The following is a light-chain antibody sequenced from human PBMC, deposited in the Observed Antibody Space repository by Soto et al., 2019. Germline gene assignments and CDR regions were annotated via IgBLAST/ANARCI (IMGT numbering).Light chain of an antibody. CDR2: WAS. J-gene: IGKJ4*01. Sequence: VMTQSPDXLAXXXGERATINCKSSQSVXYNSNNXXXLAWYQQKPGQPPKLLIYWASTRESGVPDXFSXXGXXXDFTLTISSLQAGDVAIYHCQQYYVIPLTFGGGTKVEIK. CDR1: QSVXYNSNNXXX. V-gene: IGKV4-1*01. CDR3: QQYYVIPLT.